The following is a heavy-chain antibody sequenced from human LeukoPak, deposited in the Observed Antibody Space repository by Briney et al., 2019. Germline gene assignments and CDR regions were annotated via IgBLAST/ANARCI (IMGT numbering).Heavy chain of an antibody. V-gene: IGHV3-7*04. Sequence: GGSLRLSCAASGFTFSSYAMHWVRQAPGKGLEWVANIKQDGGEKYYVDSVKGRFTISRDNAKNSLYLQMNSLRAEDTAVYYCARVSRVVAYLSSFDYWGQGTLVTVSS. CDR2: IKQDGGEK. J-gene: IGHJ4*02. CDR3: ARVSRVVAYLSSFDY. D-gene: IGHD2-15*01. CDR1: GFTFSSYA.